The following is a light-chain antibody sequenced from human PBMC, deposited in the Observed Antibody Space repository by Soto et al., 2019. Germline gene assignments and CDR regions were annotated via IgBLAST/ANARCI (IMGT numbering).Light chain of an antibody. CDR1: QSVGSNY. J-gene: IGKJ2*01. Sequence: EIVLTQSPGTLYLSPGERATLSCRASQSVGSNYLAWYQQIPGQAPRLLIYGASSRATGIPDRFTDSESGTDFTLTISELEPEDFAVYYCQQYGSSPPYTLAQGTRLGI. CDR2: GAS. V-gene: IGKV3-20*01. CDR3: QQYGSSPPYT.